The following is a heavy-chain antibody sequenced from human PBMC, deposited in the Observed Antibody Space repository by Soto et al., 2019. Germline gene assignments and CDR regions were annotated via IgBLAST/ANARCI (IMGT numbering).Heavy chain of an antibody. Sequence: GESLKISCQGSGYRFTNFWIGWVRQRPGEGPEGMGIIYSRYSDTRYSPSFQGQVTISVDRSISTAYLQWSSPKASDTAIYYCARARYNHYDGDFDYWGPGTLVNVFS. CDR1: GYRFTNFW. CDR2: IYSRYSDT. V-gene: IGHV5-51*01. J-gene: IGHJ4*01. D-gene: IGHD2-2*02. CDR3: ARARYNHYDGDFDY.